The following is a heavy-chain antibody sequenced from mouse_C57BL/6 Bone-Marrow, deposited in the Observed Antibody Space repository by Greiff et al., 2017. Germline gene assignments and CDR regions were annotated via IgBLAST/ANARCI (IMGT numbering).Heavy chain of an antibody. CDR2: IYPRSGNT. CDR1: GYTFTSYG. V-gene: IGHV1-81*01. Sequence: QVQLKESGAELARPGASVKLSCKASGYTFTSYGISWVKQRTGQGLEWIGEIYPRSGNTYYNETFKGKATLTADKSSSTAYMELRSLTSEDSAVYFCARLFTTVVASMDYWGQGTTLTVSS. J-gene: IGHJ2*01. D-gene: IGHD1-1*01. CDR3: ARLFTTVVASMDY.